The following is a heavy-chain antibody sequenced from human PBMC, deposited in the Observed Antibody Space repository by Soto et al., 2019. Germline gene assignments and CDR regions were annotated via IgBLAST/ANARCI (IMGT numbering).Heavy chain of an antibody. J-gene: IGHJ4*02. Sequence: QVQLVQSGAEVKKPGSSVKVSCKASGGTFSSYTISWVRQAPGQGLEWMGRIIPILGIANYAQKFQGRVTITADKSTSTAYMELSSLRSEDTAVYYCARENCSGGSCYLDYWGQGTLVTASS. CDR2: IIPILGIA. CDR1: GGTFSSYT. V-gene: IGHV1-69*08. D-gene: IGHD2-15*01. CDR3: ARENCSGGSCYLDY.